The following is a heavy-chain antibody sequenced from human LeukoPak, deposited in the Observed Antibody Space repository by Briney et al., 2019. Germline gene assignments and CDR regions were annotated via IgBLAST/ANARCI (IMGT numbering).Heavy chain of an antibody. Sequence: PGGSLRLSCAASGFTFSSYWMHWVRHATGKALVWVSRINSDGSSTSYADSVKGRFTISRDNAKNTLYLQMNSLRAEDTAVYYRARDDGDYSAFDIWGQGTMVTVSS. D-gene: IGHD4-17*01. CDR2: INSDGSST. J-gene: IGHJ3*02. CDR3: ARDDGDYSAFDI. V-gene: IGHV3-74*01. CDR1: GFTFSSYW.